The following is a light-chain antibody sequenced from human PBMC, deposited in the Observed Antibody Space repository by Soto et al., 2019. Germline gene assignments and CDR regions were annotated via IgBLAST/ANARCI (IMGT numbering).Light chain of an antibody. CDR1: QTVSRH. V-gene: IGKV3-15*01. CDR2: GAS. CDR3: QQYNTWPLIT. Sequence: EIVLTQSPATLSLSPGERATLSCRASQTVSRHLAWYQQKPGQAPRLLIFGASTRATGIPDRFSGSGSGTDFTLTISSLQSEDFAVYYCQQYNTWPLITFGPGTRLEI. J-gene: IGKJ5*01.